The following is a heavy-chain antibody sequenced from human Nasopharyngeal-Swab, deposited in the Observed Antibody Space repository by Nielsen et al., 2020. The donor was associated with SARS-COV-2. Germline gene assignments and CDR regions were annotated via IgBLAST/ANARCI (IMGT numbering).Heavy chain of an antibody. CDR3: ARDKLSNYHYYMDV. Sequence: GESLKISCAASGFVVSSNYMGWVRQAPGKGLEWVGYISSSGSLIFYADSVKGRFTISRDSAKNSLYLQMNSLRVDDTALYYCARDKLSNYHYYMDVWGKGTTVTVSS. CDR1: GFVVSSNY. J-gene: IGHJ6*03. V-gene: IGHV3-11*01. CDR2: ISSSGSLI. D-gene: IGHD5-24*01.